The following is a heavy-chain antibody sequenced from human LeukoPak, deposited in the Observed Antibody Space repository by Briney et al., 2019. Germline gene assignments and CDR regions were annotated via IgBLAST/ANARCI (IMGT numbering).Heavy chain of an antibody. CDR1: GFTFSSYA. J-gene: IGHJ4*02. V-gene: IGHV3-23*01. D-gene: IGHD3-22*01. CDR3: AKEDNSDYYDSSGYFDY. Sequence: PGGSLRLSCAASGFTFSSYAMSWVRQAPGKGLEWVSAISGSGGSTYYADSVKGRFTISRDNSKNTLYLQMNSLRAEDTAVYYCAKEDNSDYYDSSGYFDYWGQGTLVTVSS. CDR2: ISGSGGST.